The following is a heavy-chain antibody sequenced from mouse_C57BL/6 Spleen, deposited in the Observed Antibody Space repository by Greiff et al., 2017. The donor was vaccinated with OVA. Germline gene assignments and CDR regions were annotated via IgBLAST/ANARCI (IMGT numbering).Heavy chain of an antibody. Sequence: EVKLVESGGGLVKPGGSLKLSCAASGFTFSDYGMHWVRQAPEKGLEWVAYISSGSSTIYYADTVKGRFTISRDNAKNTLFLQMTSLRSEDTAMYYCARRAGTGYFDVWGTGTTVTVSS. CDR3: ARRAGTGYFDV. V-gene: IGHV5-17*01. J-gene: IGHJ1*03. CDR1: GFTFSDYG. D-gene: IGHD4-1*01. CDR2: ISSGSSTI.